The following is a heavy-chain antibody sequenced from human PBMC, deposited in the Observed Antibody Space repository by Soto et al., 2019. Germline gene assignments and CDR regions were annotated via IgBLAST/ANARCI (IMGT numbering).Heavy chain of an antibody. D-gene: IGHD2-15*01. CDR2: ISYDGSNK. CDR3: AKDNTHCSGISCYGCDY. J-gene: IGHJ4*02. CDR1: GFTFSSYG. Sequence: QPRGSLRLSCAASGFTFSSYGMHWVRQAPGKGLEWVAVISYDGSNKYYGDSVKGRFTISRDNSKNTLYLQMNSLRAEDTAVYYCAKDNTHCSGISCYGCDYWGEGTLVTVSS. V-gene: IGHV3-30*18.